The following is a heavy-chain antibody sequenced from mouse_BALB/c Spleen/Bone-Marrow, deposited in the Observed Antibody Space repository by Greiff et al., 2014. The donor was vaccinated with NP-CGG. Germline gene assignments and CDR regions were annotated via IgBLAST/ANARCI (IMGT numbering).Heavy chain of an antibody. V-gene: IGHV1-54*01. CDR3: ARAITDAMDY. J-gene: IGHJ4*01. Sequence: QVQLQQSGAELVRPGTSVKVSCKGSGYAFTNYLIEWVQQRPGQGLEWIGVINSGSGGTNYNEKVKGKATLTADKSSSTAYMQLSSLASDDSAVYFCARAITDAMDYWGQGTSVTVSS. D-gene: IGHD2-4*01. CDR2: INSGSGGT. CDR1: GYAFTNYL.